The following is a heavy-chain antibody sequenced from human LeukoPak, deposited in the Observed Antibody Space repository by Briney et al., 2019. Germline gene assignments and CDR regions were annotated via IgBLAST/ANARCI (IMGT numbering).Heavy chain of an antibody. D-gene: IGHD3-3*01. CDR1: GGSISSGGYY. Sequence: SQTLSLTCAVSGGSISSGGYYWSWIRQPPGKGLEWIGYIYHSGSTYYNPSLKSRVIISIDTSKNQFSLKLNSVTAADTAVYYCAREAPYYDFRVDYWGQGTLVTVSS. J-gene: IGHJ4*02. CDR3: AREAPYYDFRVDY. V-gene: IGHV4-30-2*01. CDR2: IYHSGST.